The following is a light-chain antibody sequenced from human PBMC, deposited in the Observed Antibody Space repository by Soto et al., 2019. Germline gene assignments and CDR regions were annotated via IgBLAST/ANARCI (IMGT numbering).Light chain of an antibody. Sequence: DIQMTQSPSSLSASVGDRVTITFQASQDITNYLNWYQQKPGKAPRLLVYDGSNLDTGVPSRFSGSGSGRHFSFTISSLHPEDIATYYCQQFDSLPITFGQGTRLEI. CDR1: QDITNY. CDR2: DGS. CDR3: QQFDSLPIT. V-gene: IGKV1-33*01. J-gene: IGKJ5*01.